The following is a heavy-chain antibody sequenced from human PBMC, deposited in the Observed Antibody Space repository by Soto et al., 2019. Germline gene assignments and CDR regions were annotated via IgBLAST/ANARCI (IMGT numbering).Heavy chain of an antibody. CDR2: IRSKAYGGTT. D-gene: IGHD1-26*01. CDR3: TRDRVVGATTYYYYMDV. CDR1: GFTFGDYA. J-gene: IGHJ6*03. V-gene: IGHV3-49*04. Sequence: GGSLRLSCTASGFTFGDYAMSWVRQAPGKGLEWVGFIRSKAYGGTTEYAASVKGRFTISRDDSKSIAYLQMNSLKTEDTAVYYCTRDRVVGATTYYYYMDVWGNGTTVTVSS.